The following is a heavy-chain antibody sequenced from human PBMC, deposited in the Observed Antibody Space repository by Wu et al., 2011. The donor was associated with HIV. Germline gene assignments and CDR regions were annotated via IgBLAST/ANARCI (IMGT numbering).Heavy chain of an antibody. J-gene: IGHJ5*02. Sequence: QVQLVQSGAEGEEAWGLSEGLLQGFWLHLYNYGISWVRQAPGHGLEWMGWISTYNGDTNSAQKFQGRVTMTTDISTSTAYMELRSLRSDDTAVYYCARVIREGNQLLFFKLLVSWFDPWGQGTLVTVSS. D-gene: IGHD2-2*01. CDR2: ISTYNGDT. CDR3: ARVIREGNQLLFFKLLVSWFDP. CDR1: LHLYNYG. V-gene: IGHV1-18*01.